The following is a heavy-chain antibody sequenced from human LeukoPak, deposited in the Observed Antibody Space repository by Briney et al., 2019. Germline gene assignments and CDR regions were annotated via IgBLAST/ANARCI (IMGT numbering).Heavy chain of an antibody. D-gene: IGHD3-10*01. CDR3: ARGGVRGAPFDY. CDR2: IYTSGST. V-gene: IGHV4-4*07. Sequence: SETLSHTCTVSGGSISSYYWSWIRQPAGKGLEWIGRIYTSGSTNYNPSLKSRVTMSVDTSKNQFSLKLSSVTAADTAVYYCARGGVRGAPFDYWAREPWSPSPQ. J-gene: IGHJ4*02. CDR1: GGSISSYY.